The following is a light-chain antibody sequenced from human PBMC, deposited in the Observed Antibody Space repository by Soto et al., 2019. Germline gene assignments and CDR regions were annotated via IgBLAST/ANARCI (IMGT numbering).Light chain of an antibody. Sequence: QSVLTQPASVSGSPGQSITISCTGTSSDVGNYNLVSWYQQHPGKAPKLMIYEDSKRPSGVSTRFSGSKSGNTASLTISGLQAEDEADYYCNSYATGSAYVFGPGNKVTVL. CDR3: NSYATGSAYV. CDR1: SSDVGNYNL. V-gene: IGLV2-14*02. J-gene: IGLJ1*01. CDR2: EDS.